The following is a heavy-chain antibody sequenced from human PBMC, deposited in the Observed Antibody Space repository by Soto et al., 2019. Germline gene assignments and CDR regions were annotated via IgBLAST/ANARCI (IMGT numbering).Heavy chain of an antibody. Sequence: EVQLLESGGDLLQPGGSLRLSCVASGFTFSTYAMSWVRPAPGKGLEWVSAISGSGRSTYYADSVKGRFNISGDKSKNTLYLQLNFLSVEDTAVYYCEKELLRFGELLERYFDYWGQGALFTVSS. CDR1: GFTFSTYA. D-gene: IGHD3-10*01. CDR3: EKELLRFGELLERYFDY. J-gene: IGHJ4*02. CDR2: ISGSGRST. V-gene: IGHV3-23*01.